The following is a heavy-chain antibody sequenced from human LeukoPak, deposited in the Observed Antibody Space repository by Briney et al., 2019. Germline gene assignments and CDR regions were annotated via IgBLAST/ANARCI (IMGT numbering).Heavy chain of an antibody. V-gene: IGHV3-7*01. CDR1: QFSISYDW. D-gene: IGHD6-19*01. CDR3: VRGSGWFFGL. Sequence: GGSLRFSCAASQFSISYDWMHWVRQAPGKGLEWVASIKEDGRDIHYLDSVKGRFSISRDNAKNSLYLEMNTLRAEDTAVYYCVRGSGWFFGLWGQGSLVTVSS. J-gene: IGHJ4*02. CDR2: IKEDGRDI.